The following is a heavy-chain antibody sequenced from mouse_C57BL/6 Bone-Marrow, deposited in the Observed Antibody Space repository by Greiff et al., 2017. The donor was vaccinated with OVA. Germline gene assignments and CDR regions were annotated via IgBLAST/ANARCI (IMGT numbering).Heavy chain of an antibody. CDR3: ARRGSYSPSWFAY. Sequence: VQLQQPGAELVKPGASVKMSCKASGYTFTSYWITWVKQRPGQGLEWIGDIYPGSGSTNYNEKFKSKATLTVDTSSSTADMQLSSLTSEDSAVYYCARRGSYSPSWFAYWGQGTLVTVSA. CDR2: IYPGSGST. V-gene: IGHV1-55*01. CDR1: GYTFTSYW. J-gene: IGHJ3*01. D-gene: IGHD2-12*01.